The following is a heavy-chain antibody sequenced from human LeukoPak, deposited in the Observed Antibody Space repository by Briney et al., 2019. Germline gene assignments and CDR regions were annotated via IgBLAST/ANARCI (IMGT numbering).Heavy chain of an antibody. CDR1: GGSISSGGYS. D-gene: IGHD6-6*01. CDR3: ARGIAARPAPDY. CDR2: IYHSGST. Sequence: SQTLSLTCAASGGSISSGGYSWSWIRQPPGKGLEWIGYIYHSGSTYYNPSLKSRVTISVDRSKNQFSLKLSSVTAADTAVYYCARGIAARPAPDYWGQGTLVTVSS. V-gene: IGHV4-30-2*01. J-gene: IGHJ4*02.